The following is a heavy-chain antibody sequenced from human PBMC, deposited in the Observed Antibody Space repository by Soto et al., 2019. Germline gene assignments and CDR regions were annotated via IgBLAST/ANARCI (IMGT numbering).Heavy chain of an antibody. V-gene: IGHV3-11*06. CDR2: INTDSSYT. Sequence: QVQLVESGGGLVTPGGSLRLSCAASQFTFSDSYMSWIRQAPGKGLQWVSYINTDSSYTNYADSVKGRFTISRDNAKNSLYLHMNSLRGEDRAVYSCARGPEQPLVASWGQGPLVTVPS. CDR1: QFTFSDSY. CDR3: ARGPEQPLVAS. D-gene: IGHD6-13*01. J-gene: IGHJ5*02.